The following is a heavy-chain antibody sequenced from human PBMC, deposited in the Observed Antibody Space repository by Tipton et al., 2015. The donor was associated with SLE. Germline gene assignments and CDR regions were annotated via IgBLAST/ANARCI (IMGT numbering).Heavy chain of an antibody. J-gene: IGHJ3*01. CDR2: ISGSGGST. CDR3: ARTPPYTTSWYDAFDL. Sequence: GSLRLSCAASGFTFSSYAMSWVRQAPGKGLEWVSVISGSGGSTYYADSVKGRFTISRDNAKNSLYLQMNSLRAEDTAVYYCARTPPYTTSWYDAFDLWGQGTMVTVSS. V-gene: IGHV3-23*01. CDR1: GFTFSSYA. D-gene: IGHD6-13*01.